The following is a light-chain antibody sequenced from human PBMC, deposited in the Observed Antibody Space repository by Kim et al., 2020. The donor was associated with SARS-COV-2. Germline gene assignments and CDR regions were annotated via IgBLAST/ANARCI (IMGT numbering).Light chain of an antibody. J-gene: IGKJ5*01. CDR3: QQYYSSPIT. V-gene: IGKV4-1*01. CDR2: WAS. Sequence: DIVMTQSPDSLAVSLGERATINCTSSQSLLYTSNNQNYMAWYQQKPGQPPLLLIYWASTRQSGIPDRFSGSGSGTDFTLTISSLQAEDVAVYYCQQYYSSPITFGQGTRLEIK. CDR1: QSLLYTSNNQNY.